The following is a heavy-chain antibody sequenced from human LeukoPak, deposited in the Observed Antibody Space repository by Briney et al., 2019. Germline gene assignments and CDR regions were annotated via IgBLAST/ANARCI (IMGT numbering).Heavy chain of an antibody. CDR3: SRLPTLYCSSTSCRDDAFDI. D-gene: IGHD2-2*01. V-gene: IGHV4-34*01. CDR1: GGAFSGYS. Sequence: SETLSLTCAVYGGAFSGYSWSWIRQPPGKGLEWIGEIDPNGTTNYNPSLKSRVTVLVDTCKNQFSPNLNSVTAADTAVYYCSRLPTLYCSSTSCRDDAFDIWGQGTMVTVSS. J-gene: IGHJ3*02. CDR2: IDPNGTT.